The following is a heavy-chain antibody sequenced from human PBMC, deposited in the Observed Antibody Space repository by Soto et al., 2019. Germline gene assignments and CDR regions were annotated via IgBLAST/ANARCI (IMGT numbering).Heavy chain of an antibody. CDR3: AKNYYDSSGYYYRSFYYFDY. Sequence: GGSLRLSCAASGFTFSSYAMSWVRQAPGKGLEWVSAISGSVGSTYYADSVKGRFTSSRDNSKNKLYLQMNSLRAEDTAVYYCAKNYYDSSGYYYRSFYYFDYWGQGTLVTVSS. CDR2: ISGSVGST. CDR1: GFTFSSYA. V-gene: IGHV3-23*01. J-gene: IGHJ4*02. D-gene: IGHD3-22*01.